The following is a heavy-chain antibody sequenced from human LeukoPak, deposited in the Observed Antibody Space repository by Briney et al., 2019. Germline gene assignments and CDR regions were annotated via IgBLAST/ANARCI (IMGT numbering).Heavy chain of an antibody. V-gene: IGHV4-59*08. CDR2: IYYSGST. Sequence: PSETLSLTCTVSGGSISSYYWSWIQQPPRKGLEWIGYIYYSGSTNYNPSLKSRVTISVDTSKNQFSLKLSSVTAADTAVYYCARGGYSYGSIDYWGQGTLVTVSS. D-gene: IGHD5-18*01. CDR3: ARGGYSYGSIDY. CDR1: GGSISSYY. J-gene: IGHJ4*02.